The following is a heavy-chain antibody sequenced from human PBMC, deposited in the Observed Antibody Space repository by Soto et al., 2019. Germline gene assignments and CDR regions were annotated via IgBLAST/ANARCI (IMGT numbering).Heavy chain of an antibody. Sequence: QVQLVESGGGVVQPGRSLRLSCAASGFTFSSYAMHWVRQAPGKGLEWVAVISYDGSNKYYADSVKGRFTISRDNSKNTLYLQMNSLRAEDTAVYYCANGESICSGGSCDSHNAFDIWGQGTMVTVSS. J-gene: IGHJ3*02. CDR2: ISYDGSNK. CDR1: GFTFSSYA. V-gene: IGHV3-30-3*01. D-gene: IGHD2-15*01. CDR3: ANGESICSGGSCDSHNAFDI.